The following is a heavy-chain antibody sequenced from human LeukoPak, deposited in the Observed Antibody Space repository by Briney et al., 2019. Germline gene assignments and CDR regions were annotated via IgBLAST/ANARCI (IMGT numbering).Heavy chain of an antibody. D-gene: IGHD3-10*01. V-gene: IGHV3-21*01. Sequence: GGSLRLSCAASGFTFSSYTMKWVRQAPGKGLEWVSSISSRSSYIYYADSVKGRFTISRDNAESSLYLQMNSLRDEDTAVYYCARNTWFGEGIDAFDIWGQGTMVTVSS. CDR1: GFTFSSYT. CDR2: ISSRSSYI. J-gene: IGHJ3*02. CDR3: ARNTWFGEGIDAFDI.